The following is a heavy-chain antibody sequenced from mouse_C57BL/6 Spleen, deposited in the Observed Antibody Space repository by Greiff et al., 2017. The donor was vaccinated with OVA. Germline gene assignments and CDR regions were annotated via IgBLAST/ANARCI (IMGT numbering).Heavy chain of an antibody. CDR3: ATVYAMDY. J-gene: IGHJ4*01. CDR1: GYTFTSYG. CDR2: IYPRSGNT. V-gene: IGHV1-81*01. Sequence: VQVVESGAELARPGASVKLSCKASGYTFTSYGISWVKQRTGQGLEWIGEIYPRSGNTYYNEKFKGKATLTADKSSSTAYMELRSLTSEDSAVYFCATVYAMDYWGQGTSVTVSS.